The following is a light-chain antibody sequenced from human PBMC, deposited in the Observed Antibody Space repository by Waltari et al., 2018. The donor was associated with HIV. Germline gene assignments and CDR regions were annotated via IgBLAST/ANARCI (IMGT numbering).Light chain of an antibody. Sequence: DIVMTQSPDSLAVSLGERATIMCKSSQSLYRSSNKNSLAWYQQKPGHPPVLLIYWASTRNSGVPDRFSGSGSGTDFTLTISSLQAEDVAVYYCQQYYTTPYTFGQGTKLGIK. CDR1: QSLYRSSNKNS. CDR2: WAS. V-gene: IGKV4-1*01. J-gene: IGKJ2*01. CDR3: QQYYTTPYT.